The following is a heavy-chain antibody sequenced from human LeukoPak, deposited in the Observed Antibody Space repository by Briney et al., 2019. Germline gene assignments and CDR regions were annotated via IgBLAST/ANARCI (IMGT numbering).Heavy chain of an antibody. D-gene: IGHD3-3*01. Sequence: GESLKISCKGGGYSFTNYWIVWVRQMPGKGLEWMGVIYYDDSETQYSPSFQGQVTMSVDKSISTAYLQWSALKASDSAIYYCARGSGGFLEWLEYAFDIWGQGTMVTVSS. CDR3: ARGSGGFLEWLEYAFDI. J-gene: IGHJ3*02. CDR2: IYYDDSET. CDR1: GYSFTNYW. V-gene: IGHV5-51*01.